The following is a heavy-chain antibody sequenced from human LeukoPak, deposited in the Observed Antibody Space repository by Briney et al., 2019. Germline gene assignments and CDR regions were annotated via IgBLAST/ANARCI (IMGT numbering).Heavy chain of an antibody. CDR3: AKGRGGTPVIAAAGTPDY. Sequence: GGSLRLSCAASGFTFSLYAMSWVRQAPGKGLEGVSTISGGSDSTYYADSVKGRFTISRDNSKNTLYLQMNSLRAEDTAVYYCAKGRGGTPVIAAAGTPDYWGQGTLVTVSS. V-gene: IGHV3-23*01. J-gene: IGHJ4*02. CDR1: GFTFSLYA. CDR2: ISGGSDST. D-gene: IGHD6-13*01.